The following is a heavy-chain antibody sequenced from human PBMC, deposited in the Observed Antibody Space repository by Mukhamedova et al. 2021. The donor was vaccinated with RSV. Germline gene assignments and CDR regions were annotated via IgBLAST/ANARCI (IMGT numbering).Heavy chain of an antibody. CDR3: ARGGWIGRLRSPGNYGMDV. CDR2: ISYDGSNK. J-gene: IGHJ6*02. D-gene: IGHD2-2*03. Sequence: VAVISYDGSNKYYADSVKGRFTISRDNSKNTLYLQMNSLRAEDTAVYYCARGGWIGRLRSPGNYGMDVWGQGTTVTVSS. V-gene: IGHV3-30*01.